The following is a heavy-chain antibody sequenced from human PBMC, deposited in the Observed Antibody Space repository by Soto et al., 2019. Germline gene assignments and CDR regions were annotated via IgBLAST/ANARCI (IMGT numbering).Heavy chain of an antibody. D-gene: IGHD3-16*02. J-gene: IGHJ4*02. CDR2: IYYSGST. Sequence: TLSLTCTVSGGSIRSGSYYWSWILQHPGKGLEWIGYIYYSGSTYYNPSLKSRVTISVDTSENQFSLKLSSVTAADTAVYYCARDDYVWGSYRGADYWGQGALVTVSS. V-gene: IGHV4-31*03. CDR3: ARDDYVWGSYRGADY. CDR1: GGSIRSGSYY.